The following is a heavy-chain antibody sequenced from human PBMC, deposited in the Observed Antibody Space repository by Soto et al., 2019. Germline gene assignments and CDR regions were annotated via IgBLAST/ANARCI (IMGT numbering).Heavy chain of an antibody. J-gene: IGHJ6*03. V-gene: IGHV1-8*02. Sequence: ASVKVSCKASGYTFTGYYMHWVRLAPGQGLEWMGWINPNSGNTGYAQKFQGRVTMTRNTSISAAYMELSSLRSEDTAVYYCASTSSSLADYMHVWGKGTTVTVSS. CDR3: ASTSSSLADYMHV. CDR2: INPNSGNT. CDR1: GYTFTGYY. D-gene: IGHD6-6*01.